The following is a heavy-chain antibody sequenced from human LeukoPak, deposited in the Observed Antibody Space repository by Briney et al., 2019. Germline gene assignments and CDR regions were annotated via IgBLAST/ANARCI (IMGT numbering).Heavy chain of an antibody. CDR3: ARDGLRTHYYDSSGYFDY. D-gene: IGHD3-22*01. J-gene: IGHJ4*02. CDR2: INPNSGGT. V-gene: IGHV1-2*02. Sequence: ASVKVSCKASGYTFTGYYMHWVRQAPGQGLEWMGWINPNSGGTNYAQKFQGRVTMTRDTSISTVYMELSSLRSEDTAVYYCARDGLRTHYYDSSGYFDYWGQGTLVTVSS. CDR1: GYTFTGYY.